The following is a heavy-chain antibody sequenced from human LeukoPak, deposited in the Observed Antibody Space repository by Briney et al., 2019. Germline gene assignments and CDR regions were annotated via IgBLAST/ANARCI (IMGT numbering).Heavy chain of an antibody. D-gene: IGHD6-19*01. V-gene: IGHV3-48*01. CDR1: GFTFSSNG. J-gene: IGHJ4*02. Sequence: PGGSLRLSCALSGFTFSSNGMNWVRQTPGKGLEWISYISGAGSRIYYAGSVQVRFTMSRDNAKNSLYRLMDTLRGKDTAVYRCARGRPPPDSSGWPGFDYWGQGILVTVSS. CDR3: ARGRPPPDSSGWPGFDY. CDR2: ISGAGSRI.